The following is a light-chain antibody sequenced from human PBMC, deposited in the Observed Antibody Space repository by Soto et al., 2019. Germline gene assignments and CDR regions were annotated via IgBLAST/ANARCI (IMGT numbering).Light chain of an antibody. V-gene: IGLV4-69*01. CDR2: LNSDGSH. CDR1: SGHSSYA. Sequence: QSVLTQSPSASASLGASVKLTCTLSSGHSSYAIAWHQQQPEKGPRYLMKLNSDGSHSKGDGIPDRFSGSSSGAERYLTISCLQSEDEADCCCQTWGTGIRVFGGGTKLTVL. CDR3: QTWGTGIRV. J-gene: IGLJ2*01.